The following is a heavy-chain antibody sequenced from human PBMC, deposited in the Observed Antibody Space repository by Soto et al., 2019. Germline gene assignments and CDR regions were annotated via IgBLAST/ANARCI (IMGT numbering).Heavy chain of an antibody. Sequence: EVQLVESGGGLVKPGGSLRLSCAASGFTFSSYSMNWVRQAPGKGLEWVSAISSSSSYIYYADSVKGRFTISRDNAKNSLYLQMNSLRAEDTAVYYCARDTYYYGSGCYSPWGQGTLVTVSS. J-gene: IGHJ5*02. CDR1: GFTFSSYS. V-gene: IGHV3-21*01. CDR3: ARDTYYYGSGCYSP. D-gene: IGHD3-10*01. CDR2: ISSSSSYI.